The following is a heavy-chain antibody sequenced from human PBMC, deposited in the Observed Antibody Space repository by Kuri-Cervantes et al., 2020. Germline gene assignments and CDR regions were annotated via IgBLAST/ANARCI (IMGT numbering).Heavy chain of an antibody. CDR3: ARDPLTAGNPTWEAGTNLDY. V-gene: IGHV4-34*01. CDR2: INHSGST. CDR1: GGSFSGYY. Sequence: GSLRLSCAVYGGSFSGYYWSWIRQPPGKGLEWIGEINHSGSTNYNPSLKSRVTISVDTSKNQFSLKLSSVTAADTAVYYCARDPLTAGNPTWEAGTNLDYWGQGTLVTVSS. D-gene: IGHD6-19*01. J-gene: IGHJ4*02.